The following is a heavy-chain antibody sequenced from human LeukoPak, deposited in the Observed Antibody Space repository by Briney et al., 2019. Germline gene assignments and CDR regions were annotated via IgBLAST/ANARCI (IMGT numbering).Heavy chain of an antibody. Sequence: ASVKVSCKASGYTFTSYGISWVRQAPGQGLEWMGWISAYNGNTNYAQKLQGRVTMTEDTSTDTAYMELSSLRSEDTAVYYCARHSSSWWKNDAFDIWGQGTMVTVSS. V-gene: IGHV1-18*01. CDR3: ARHSSSWWKNDAFDI. CDR2: ISAYNGNT. J-gene: IGHJ3*02. CDR1: GYTFTSYG. D-gene: IGHD6-13*01.